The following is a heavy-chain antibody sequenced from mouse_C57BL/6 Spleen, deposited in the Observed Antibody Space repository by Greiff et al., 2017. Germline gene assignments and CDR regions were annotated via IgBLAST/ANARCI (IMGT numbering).Heavy chain of an antibody. CDR2: ISYDGSN. D-gene: IGHD1-1*01. CDR1: GYSITSGYY. J-gene: IGHJ2*01. Sequence: EVKLMESGPGLVKPSQSLSLTCSVTGYSITSGYYWNWLRQFPGNKLEWMGYISYDGSNNYNPSLKNRISITRDTSKNQFFLKLNSVTTEDTATYYCASAIYYYGFDYWGQGTTLTVSS. CDR3: ASAIYYYGFDY. V-gene: IGHV3-6*01.